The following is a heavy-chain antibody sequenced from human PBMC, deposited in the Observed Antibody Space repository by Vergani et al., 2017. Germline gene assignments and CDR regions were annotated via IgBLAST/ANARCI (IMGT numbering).Heavy chain of an antibody. CDR2: IIPIFGTA. D-gene: IGHD6-13*01. J-gene: IGHJ6*02. CDR3: ARERRDLAAVGSNYYYYYGMDV. CDR1: GGTFSSYA. V-gene: IGHV1-69*12. Sequence: QVQLVQSGAEVKKPGSSVKVSCKASGGTFSSYAISWVRQAPGQGLEWMGGIIPIFGTANYAQKFQGRVTITADESTRTAYMELSSLRSEYTAVYYCARERRDLAAVGSNYYYYYGMDVWGQGTTVTVSS.